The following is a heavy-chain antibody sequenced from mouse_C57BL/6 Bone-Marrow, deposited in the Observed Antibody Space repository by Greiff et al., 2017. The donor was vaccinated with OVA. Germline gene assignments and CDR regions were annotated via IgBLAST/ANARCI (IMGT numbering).Heavy chain of an antibody. CDR2: IYPSDSET. CDR1: FYTFPLSF. Sequence: VQLQQPGAELVRPGSSVKLSCQASFYTFPLSFLPFLQPRPGQGLAWIGNIYPSDSETHYNQKFKDKATLTVDKSSSTAYMQLSSLTSEDSAVYDCARSYYYGALDYGGQGTTLTVSS. V-gene: IGHV1-61*01. D-gene: IGHD1-1*01. CDR3: ARSYYYGALDY. J-gene: IGHJ2*01.